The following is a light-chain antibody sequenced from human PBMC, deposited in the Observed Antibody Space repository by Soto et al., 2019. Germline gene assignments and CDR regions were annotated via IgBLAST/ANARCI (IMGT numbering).Light chain of an antibody. V-gene: IGLV2-14*03. Sequence: QSALTQPASVSGSPGQSITISCTGTSSDVGGYNYVSWYQQHPGKAPKLMIFEVTNRPSGISNRFSGSRSGNTASLTISDLQAEDEAEYYCNSYTGSNTFVFRTGTKVTVL. CDR1: SSDVGGYNY. J-gene: IGLJ1*01. CDR2: EVT. CDR3: NSYTGSNTFV.